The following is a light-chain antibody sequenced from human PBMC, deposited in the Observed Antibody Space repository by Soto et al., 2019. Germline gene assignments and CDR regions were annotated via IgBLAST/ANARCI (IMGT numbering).Light chain of an antibody. CDR3: SSYTSSSPCHVV. CDR1: SSDVGGYNY. Sequence: QSALTQPASVSGSPGQSITISCTGTSSDVGGYNYVSWYQQHPGKAPKLMIYDVSNRPSGVSNRFSGSKSGNTASLTISGLQAEDEADYYCSSYTSSSPCHVVFGGGTKLTVL. V-gene: IGLV2-14*01. J-gene: IGLJ2*01. CDR2: DVS.